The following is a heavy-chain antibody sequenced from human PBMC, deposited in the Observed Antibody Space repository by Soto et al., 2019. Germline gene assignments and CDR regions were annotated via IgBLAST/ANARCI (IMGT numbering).Heavy chain of an antibody. CDR3: ARVLRFLEEGYYYYYMDV. Sequence: PSETLSLTCTVSGGSISSYYWSWIRQPPGKGLEWIGYIYYSGSTNYYPSLKSRVTISVDTSKNQFSLKLSSVTAADTAVYYCARVLRFLEEGYYYYYMDVWGKGTTVTVS. D-gene: IGHD3-3*01. V-gene: IGHV4-59*01. CDR1: GGSISSYY. J-gene: IGHJ6*03. CDR2: IYYSGST.